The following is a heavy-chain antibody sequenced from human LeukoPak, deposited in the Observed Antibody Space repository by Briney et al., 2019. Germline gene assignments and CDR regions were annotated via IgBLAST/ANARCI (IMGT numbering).Heavy chain of an antibody. V-gene: IGHV1-2*02. Sequence: ASVKVSCKASGYTFTGYYMHWVRQAPGQGLEWMGWINPNSGGTNYAQKFQGRVTMTRDTSISTAYMELSRLRSDDTAVYYCARLLWFVPPHNAFDIWGQGTMVTVSS. CDR2: INPNSGGT. D-gene: IGHD3-10*01. CDR3: ARLLWFVPPHNAFDI. CDR1: GYTFTGYY. J-gene: IGHJ3*02.